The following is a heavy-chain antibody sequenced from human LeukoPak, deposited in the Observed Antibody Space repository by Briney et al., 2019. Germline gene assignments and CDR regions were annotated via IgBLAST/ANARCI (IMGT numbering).Heavy chain of an antibody. Sequence: PSETLSLTCTVSGGSVSSENYYWSWIRQPPGKGLEWIAYIYYTGSTNYNSSLKSRVTISIDTSKNQFSLTLTSVTAADTAVYYCARHRAYSSSSPFDYWGQGTLVTVSS. J-gene: IGHJ4*02. D-gene: IGHD6-6*01. V-gene: IGHV4-61*01. CDR3: ARHRAYSSSSPFDY. CDR2: IYYTGST. CDR1: GGSVSSENYY.